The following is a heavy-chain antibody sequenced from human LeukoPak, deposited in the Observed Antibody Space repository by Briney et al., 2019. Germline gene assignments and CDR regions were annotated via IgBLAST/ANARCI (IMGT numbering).Heavy chain of an antibody. CDR1: GFTFNSYN. J-gene: IGHJ4*02. D-gene: IGHD3-22*01. CDR2: ISNSANTM. CDR3: ANYYDSSGYYSDY. Sequence: GGSLRLSCAASGFTFNSYNMNWVRQAPGKGLEWLSYISNSANTMYYADSVKGRFTISRDNSKNTLYLQMNSLRAEDTAVYYCANYYDSSGYYSDYWGQGTLVTVSS. V-gene: IGHV3-48*01.